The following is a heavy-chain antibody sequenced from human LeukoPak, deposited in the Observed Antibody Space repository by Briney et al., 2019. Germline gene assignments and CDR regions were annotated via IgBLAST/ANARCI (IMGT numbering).Heavy chain of an antibody. CDR1: GGSISSYY. Sequence: SETLSLTCTVSGGSISSYYWSWIRQPPGKGLEWIGRIYTSASTNYNPSLKSRVTMSVDTSKNQFSLKLSSVTAADTAVYYCARDSPRDYYDSSGYYYYAFDIWGQGTMVTVSS. CDR2: IYTSAST. V-gene: IGHV4-4*07. CDR3: ARDSPRDYYDSSGYYYYAFDI. J-gene: IGHJ3*02. D-gene: IGHD3-22*01.